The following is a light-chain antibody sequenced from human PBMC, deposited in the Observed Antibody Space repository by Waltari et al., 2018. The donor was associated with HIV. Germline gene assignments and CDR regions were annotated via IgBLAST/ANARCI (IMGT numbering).Light chain of an antibody. Sequence: IVMTQSPATLSVSPGERATLSCRASQSVSSNLAWYQQKPGQGPRLLIYGASTRATGIPARFSGSGSGAEFTLTISSLQSEDFAVYYCQQYNDWPLTFGQGTRLEIK. CDR2: GAS. J-gene: IGKJ5*01. CDR1: QSVSSN. V-gene: IGKV3-15*01. CDR3: QQYNDWPLT.